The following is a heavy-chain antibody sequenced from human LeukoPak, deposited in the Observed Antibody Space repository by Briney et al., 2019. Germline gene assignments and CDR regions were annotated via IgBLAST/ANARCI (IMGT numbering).Heavy chain of an antibody. CDR1: GFTFSSYW. CDR2: IKQDGSEK. J-gene: IGHJ3*02. Sequence: GGSLRLSCAASGFTFSSYWMSWVRQAPGKGLEWVANIKQDGSEKYYVDSVKGRFTISRDNAKNSLYLQMNSLRAEDTAVYYCARDSHDILTGNPGAFDIWGQGTMVTVSS. D-gene: IGHD3-9*01. V-gene: IGHV3-7*01. CDR3: ARDSHDILTGNPGAFDI.